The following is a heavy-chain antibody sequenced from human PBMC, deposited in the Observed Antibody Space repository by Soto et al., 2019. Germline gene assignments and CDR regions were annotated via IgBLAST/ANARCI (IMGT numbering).Heavy chain of an antibody. CDR1: GGTFGNFT. Sequence: QVQLVQSGAELKKPGSSVKVSCKAPGGTFGNFTISWVRQAPGQGLEWMGGIIPLFQTANYALKFQGRVKITADESTSTAYMELNSLRSEDTAVYYCARWSHWNPLYYSGMDVWGQGTTVIVSS. CDR3: ARWSHWNPLYYSGMDV. J-gene: IGHJ6*02. V-gene: IGHV1-69*01. CDR2: IIPLFQTA. D-gene: IGHD1-1*01.